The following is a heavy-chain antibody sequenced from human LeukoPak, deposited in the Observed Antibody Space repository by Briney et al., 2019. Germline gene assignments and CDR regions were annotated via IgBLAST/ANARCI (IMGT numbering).Heavy chain of an antibody. J-gene: IGHJ4*02. Sequence: TLSLTXAISGDSVSSNSAAWNWIRQSPSRGLEWLGRTYYRSKWYNDYAVSVKSRITINPDTSKNQFSLQLNSVTPEDTAVYYCARDAPEYSSGWCLLDYWGQGTLVTVSS. V-gene: IGHV6-1*01. CDR2: TYYRSKWYN. CDR1: GDSVSSNSAA. CDR3: ARDAPEYSSGWCLLDY. D-gene: IGHD6-19*01.